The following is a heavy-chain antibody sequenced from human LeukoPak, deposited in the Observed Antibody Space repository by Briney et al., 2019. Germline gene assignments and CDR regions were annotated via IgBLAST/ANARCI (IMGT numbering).Heavy chain of an antibody. CDR3: EGRSSKHEVGPYYYYYGMDV. Sequence: GGSLRLSCAASGFTFSSYAMSWVRQAPGKGLEWVSAISGSGGSAYYADSVKGRFTISRDNSKNTLYLQMNSLRAEDTAVYYSEGRSSKHEVGPYYYYYGMDVWGQGTTVTVSS. V-gene: IGHV3-23*01. CDR2: ISGSGGSA. J-gene: IGHJ6*02. CDR1: GFTFSSYA. D-gene: IGHD3-10*01.